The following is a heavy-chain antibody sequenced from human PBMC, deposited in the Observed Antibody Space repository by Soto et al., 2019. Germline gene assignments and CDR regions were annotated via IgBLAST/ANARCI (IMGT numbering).Heavy chain of an antibody. CDR1: GFTFSSYS. J-gene: IGHJ4*02. V-gene: IGHV3-21*01. D-gene: IGHD5-12*01. CDR2: ISSSSSYI. Sequence: EVQLVESGGGLVKPGGSLRLSCAASGFTFSSYSMNWVRQAPGKGLEWVSSISSSSSYIYYADSVKGRFTISRDNAKNSLYLQMNSLRAEDTAVYYCASGGPQMVATDYWGQGTLVTVSP. CDR3: ASGGPQMVATDY.